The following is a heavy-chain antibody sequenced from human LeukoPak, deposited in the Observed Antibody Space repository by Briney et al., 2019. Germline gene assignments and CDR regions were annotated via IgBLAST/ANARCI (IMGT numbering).Heavy chain of an antibody. J-gene: IGHJ4*02. D-gene: IGHD2-21*01. CDR3: AKFHIVVVNGYFDY. V-gene: IGHV3-23*01. CDR1: GFTFSSYW. Sequence: PGGSLRLSCAASGFTFSSYWMSWVRQAPGKGLEWVSAIGGSGDTTYYADSVKGRFTISRDYSKNTLYLQMNSLRAEDTAVYYCAKFHIVVVNGYFDYWGQGTLVTVSS. CDR2: IGGSGDTT.